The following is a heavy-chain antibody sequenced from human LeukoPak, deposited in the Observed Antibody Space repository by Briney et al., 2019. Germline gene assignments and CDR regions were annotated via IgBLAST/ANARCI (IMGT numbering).Heavy chain of an antibody. J-gene: IGHJ4*02. CDR1: GFTFDDYA. D-gene: IGHD4-17*01. V-gene: IGHV3-43*02. CDR3: AKVPDYGDFIFDY. Sequence: GGSLRLSCAASGFTFDDYAMHWVRQAPGKGLGWVSLISGDGTRTYYADSVKGRFTISRDNRKNSLYLQMNSLRTADTALYYCAKVPDYGDFIFDYWGQGTLVTVSS. CDR2: ISGDGTRT.